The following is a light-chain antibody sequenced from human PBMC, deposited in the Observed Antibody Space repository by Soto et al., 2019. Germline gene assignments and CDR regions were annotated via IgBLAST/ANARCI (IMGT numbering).Light chain of an antibody. V-gene: IGKV3-11*01. CDR1: QSVSIY. J-gene: IGKJ4*01. CDR3: QHRSNWPPT. CDR2: DTS. Sequence: DIVLTQSPATLSLSPGERATLSCRASQSVSIYLAWYQQKPGQAPRLLIYDTSNRATGIPARFSGSGSGTDFTLTISSLEPEDFAVYCCQHRSNWPPTFGGGTKVESK.